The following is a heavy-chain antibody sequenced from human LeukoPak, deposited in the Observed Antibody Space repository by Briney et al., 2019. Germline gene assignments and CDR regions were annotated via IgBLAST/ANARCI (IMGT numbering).Heavy chain of an antibody. CDR1: GYTLTELS. J-gene: IGHJ4*02. CDR2: FDPEDGET. V-gene: IGHV1-24*01. Sequence: GASVKVSCKVSGYTLTELSMHWVRQAPGKGLEWMGGFDPEDGETIYAQKFQGRVTMTEDTSTDTAYMELSSLRSEDTAVYYCATLATSHIRYCSSTSCLNFDYWGQGTLVTVSS. D-gene: IGHD2-2*01. CDR3: ATLATSHIRYCSSTSCLNFDY.